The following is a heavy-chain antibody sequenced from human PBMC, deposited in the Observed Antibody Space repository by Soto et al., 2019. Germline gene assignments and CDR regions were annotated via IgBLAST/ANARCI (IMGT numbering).Heavy chain of an antibody. Sequence: QVQLQQWGAGLLKPSETLSLTCAVYGGSFSGYYWSWIRQPPGKGLEWIGEINHSGSTNYNPSLRRRVTISVDTSKNQFSLKLSSVTAADTAVYYCARGRHSTCSSTSCYGYYYYGMDVWGQGTTVTVSS. D-gene: IGHD2-2*01. J-gene: IGHJ6*02. V-gene: IGHV4-34*01. CDR2: INHSGST. CDR1: GGSFSGYY. CDR3: ARGRHSTCSSTSCYGYYYYGMDV.